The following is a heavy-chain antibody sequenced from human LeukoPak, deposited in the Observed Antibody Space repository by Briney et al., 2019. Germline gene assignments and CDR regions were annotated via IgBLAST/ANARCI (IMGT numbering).Heavy chain of an antibody. CDR3: AKSLRGFRGYSYVHFDY. Sequence: GGSLRLSCAASGFTFDDYAMHWVRQAPGKGLERVSGISWNSGSIGYADSVRGRFTISRDNAKNSLYLQTNSLRAEDTALYYCAKSLRGFRGYSYVHFDYWGQGTLVTVSS. CDR2: ISWNSGSI. CDR1: GFTFDDYA. V-gene: IGHV3-9*01. D-gene: IGHD5-18*01. J-gene: IGHJ4*02.